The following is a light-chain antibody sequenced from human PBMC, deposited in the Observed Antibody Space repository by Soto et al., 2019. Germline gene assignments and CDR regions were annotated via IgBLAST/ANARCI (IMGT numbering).Light chain of an antibody. CDR1: QSVSTNY. J-gene: IGKJ1*01. CDR3: QQYGSSPPT. CDR2: GAS. V-gene: IGKV3-20*01. Sequence: EIVLTQSPGTLSLSPGERATLSCRASQSVSTNYLAWYQRKPGQAPRLLIYGASSRATDIPDRFSGSGSGTDFTLIITRLEPEDFAVYYCQQYGSSPPTFGQGTKVEIK.